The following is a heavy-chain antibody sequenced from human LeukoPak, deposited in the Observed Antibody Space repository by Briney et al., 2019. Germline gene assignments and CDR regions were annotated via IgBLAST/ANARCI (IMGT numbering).Heavy chain of an antibody. CDR1: GFTFSSYA. J-gene: IGHJ4*02. CDR3: ARDLSGYDVPFFDY. D-gene: IGHD5-12*01. V-gene: IGHV3-30-3*01. Sequence: GRSLRLSCAASGFTFSSYAMHWVRQAPGKGLEWVAVISYDGSNKYYADSVKGRFTISRDNSKNTLYLQMNSLRAEDTAVYYCARDLSGYDVPFFDYWGQGTLVTVSS. CDR2: ISYDGSNK.